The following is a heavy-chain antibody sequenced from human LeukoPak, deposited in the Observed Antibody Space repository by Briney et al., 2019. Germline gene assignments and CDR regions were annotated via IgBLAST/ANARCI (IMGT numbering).Heavy chain of an antibody. Sequence: GGSLRLSCSASGFSCNNYAGHWLRQAPGKRLEDVSGINNDGGSSHYADYAKGRFIISRDNSNNAMYLQLSSLRPEDTALYFCVKTMVVFGGLIQTDAFDMWGQGTMVTVSS. CDR2: INNDGGSS. D-gene: IGHD3-10*01. J-gene: IGHJ3*02. V-gene: IGHV3-64D*06. CDR3: VKTMVVFGGLIQTDAFDM. CDR1: GFSCNNYA.